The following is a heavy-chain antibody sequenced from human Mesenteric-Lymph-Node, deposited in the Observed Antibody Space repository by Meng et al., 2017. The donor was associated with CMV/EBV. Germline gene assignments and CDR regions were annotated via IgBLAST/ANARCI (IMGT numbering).Heavy chain of an antibody. Sequence: GESLKISCAASGFTFSSYAMSWVRQAPGKGLEWVSVIYSGGSSTYYADSVKGRFTISRDNSKNTLYLQMNSLRAEDTAVYYCAILPTGTTSPVDYWGQGTLVTVSS. CDR2: IYSGGSST. D-gene: IGHD1-7*01. CDR1: GFTFSSYA. V-gene: IGHV3-23*03. J-gene: IGHJ4*02. CDR3: AILPTGTTSPVDY.